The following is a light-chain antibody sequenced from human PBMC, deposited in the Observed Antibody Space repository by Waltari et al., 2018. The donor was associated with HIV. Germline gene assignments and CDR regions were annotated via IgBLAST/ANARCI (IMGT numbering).Light chain of an antibody. J-gene: IGKJ3*01. CDR1: QSLLHRNGYNY. Sequence: DIVMTQSPLSLPVTPGEPASISCRSSQSLLHRNGYNYLDWYLQKPGQSPKLLIYLGSNRASGVPDRFSGSGSGTYFTLKISRVEAEDVGVYYCMQALQTPFTFGPGTKVDIK. CDR3: MQALQTPFT. V-gene: IGKV2-28*01. CDR2: LGS.